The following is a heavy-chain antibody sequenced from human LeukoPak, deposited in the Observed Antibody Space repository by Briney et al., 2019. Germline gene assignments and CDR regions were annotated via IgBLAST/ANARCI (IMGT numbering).Heavy chain of an antibody. CDR1: GFTFSSYD. V-gene: IGHV3-23*01. CDR3: ARGAAGHFDY. D-gene: IGHD6-19*01. CDR2: ISTSGGNT. Sequence: GGSLTLSCAASGFTFSSYDFTWVRQAPGKGLEWVSTISTSGGNTYYADSVKGRFTVSRENSKNTLCLQTNSLRAEDTAVYYCARGAAGHFDYWGQGSLVTVSS. J-gene: IGHJ4*02.